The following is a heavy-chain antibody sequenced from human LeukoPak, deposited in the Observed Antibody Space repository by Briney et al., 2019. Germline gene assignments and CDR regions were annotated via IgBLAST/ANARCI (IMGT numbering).Heavy chain of an antibody. J-gene: IGHJ4*02. V-gene: IGHV3-30*02. CDR3: AKELYSGSYYALFDY. CDR2: IRYDGSNK. Sequence: PGGSLRLSCAASGFTFSSYGMHWVRQAPGKGLEWVAFIRYDGSNKYYADSVKGRFTISRDNSKNTLYLQMNSLRAEDTAVYYCAKELYSGSYYALFDYWGQGTLVTVSS. CDR1: GFTFSSYG. D-gene: IGHD1-26*01.